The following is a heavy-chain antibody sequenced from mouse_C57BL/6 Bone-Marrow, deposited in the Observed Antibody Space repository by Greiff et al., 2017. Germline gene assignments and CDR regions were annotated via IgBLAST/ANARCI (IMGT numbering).Heavy chain of an antibody. Sequence: QVQLQQPGAELVKPGASVKMSCKASGYTFTSYWITWVKQRPGQGLEWIGDIYPGSGSTTSNEKFKSKATLTLDTSSSTAYMQLSILTSEDSAVYYSARFPDYSNFYYAMDYWGQGTAVTVSS. V-gene: IGHV1-55*01. CDR2: IYPGSGST. CDR3: ARFPDYSNFYYAMDY. D-gene: IGHD2-5*01. CDR1: GYTFTSYW. J-gene: IGHJ4*01.